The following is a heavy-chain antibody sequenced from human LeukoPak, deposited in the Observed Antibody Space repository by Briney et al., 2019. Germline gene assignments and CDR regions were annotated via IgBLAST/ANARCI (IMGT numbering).Heavy chain of an antibody. CDR1: GYTFTSYG. D-gene: IGHD2-15*01. Sequence: ASVKVSCKASGYTFTSYGISWVRQAPGQGLEWMGIINPSGGSTSYAQKFQGRVTMTRDMSTSTVYMELSSLRSEDTAVYYCAREAVVVVVAATENDAFDIWGQGTMVTVSS. V-gene: IGHV1-46*01. CDR2: INPSGGST. CDR3: AREAVVVVVAATENDAFDI. J-gene: IGHJ3*02.